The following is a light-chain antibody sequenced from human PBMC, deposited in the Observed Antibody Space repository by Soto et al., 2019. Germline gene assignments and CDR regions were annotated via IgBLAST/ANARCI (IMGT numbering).Light chain of an antibody. CDR2: AAS. CDR1: QGISSY. V-gene: IGKV1-9*01. Sequence: DVQFTQSPSFLSESVGDRVTITCRAIQGISSYLAWYQQKPGKAPKLLSHAASTLHSGVPSRFSGSGSGTEFTLTISSLQPEDFATYYCQQRNSYPLTVGGGMKV. CDR3: QQRNSYPLT. J-gene: IGKJ4*01.